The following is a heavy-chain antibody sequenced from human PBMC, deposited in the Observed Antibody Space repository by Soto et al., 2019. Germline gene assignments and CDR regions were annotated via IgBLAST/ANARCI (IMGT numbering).Heavy chain of an antibody. CDR3: ARIKLVDFFFINVDVYDMDV. CDR1: GFTLRNYA. Sequence: EVQLVESGGGLVQPGGSLRLSCAASGFTLRNYAVNWVRQAPGKGLEGVSYISSDSRYIYHGDSVQGRFTISRDNARNSVYLQMNSLRDEDTAVYYCARIKLVDFFFINVDVYDMDVWGQGTPVTVSS. CDR2: ISSDSRYI. V-gene: IGHV3-48*02. J-gene: IGHJ6*02. D-gene: IGHD2-15*01.